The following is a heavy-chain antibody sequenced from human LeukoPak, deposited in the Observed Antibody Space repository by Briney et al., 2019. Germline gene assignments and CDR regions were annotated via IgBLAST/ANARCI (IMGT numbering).Heavy chain of an antibody. Sequence: SETLSLTCTVSGGSISSGGYYWSWIRQHPGKGLEWIGYIYYSGSTYYNPSLKSRVTISVDTSKNQFSLKLSSVTAADTAVFYCARARTTRITMIVGVFDIWGQGTMVTVSS. J-gene: IGHJ3*02. CDR3: ARARTTRITMIVGVFDI. CDR2: IYYSGST. CDR1: GGSISSGGYY. D-gene: IGHD3-22*01. V-gene: IGHV4-31*03.